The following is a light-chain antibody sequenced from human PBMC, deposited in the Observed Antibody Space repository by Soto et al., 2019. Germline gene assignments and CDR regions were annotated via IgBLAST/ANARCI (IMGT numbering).Light chain of an antibody. CDR3: SSYAGSNNYV. CDR2: EVS. J-gene: IGLJ1*01. V-gene: IGLV2-8*01. Sequence: VLTQPPSASGSPGQSVTISCTGTSSDVGGYNYVSWYQQHPGKAPKLMIYEVSKRPSGVPDRFSGSKSSNTASLTVSGLQAEDEADYYCSSYAGSNNYVFGTGTKVTVL. CDR1: SSDVGGYNY.